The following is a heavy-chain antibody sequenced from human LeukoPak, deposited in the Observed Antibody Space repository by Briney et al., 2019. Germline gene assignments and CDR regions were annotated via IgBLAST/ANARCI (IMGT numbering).Heavy chain of an antibody. CDR1: GYTFTSYY. CDR3: ARDPGDYGPWNWFDP. V-gene: IGHV1-46*01. D-gene: IGHD4-17*01. CDR2: INPSGGST. J-gene: IGHJ5*02. Sequence: ASVKVSCKASGYTFTSYYMHWVRQAPGQGLEWMGIINPSGGSTSYAQKFQGRVTMTRDTSTSTVYMELSSLRSEDTAVYYCARDPGDYGPWNWFDPWGQGTLVTVSS.